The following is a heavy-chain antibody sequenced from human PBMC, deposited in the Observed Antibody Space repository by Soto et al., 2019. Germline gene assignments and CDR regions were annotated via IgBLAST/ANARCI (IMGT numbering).Heavy chain of an antibody. J-gene: IGHJ6*02. CDR1: GFTFSDFA. D-gene: IGHD5-18*01. CDR2: ISYDGNTK. V-gene: IGHV3-30-3*01. CDR3: AIVFVETSRNDGMDV. Sequence: QVQLVESGGGVVQPGRSLRLSCAASGFTFSDFAMHWVRQVPGKGLEWVAVISYDGNTKYHADSVKGRFSISRDDSKSTFYLQMDSLRDEDTAVYFCAIVFVETSRNDGMDVWGQGTTVIVSS.